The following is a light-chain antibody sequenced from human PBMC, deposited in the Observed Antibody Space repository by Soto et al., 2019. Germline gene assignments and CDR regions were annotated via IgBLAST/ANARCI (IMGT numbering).Light chain of an antibody. CDR2: DAS. Sequence: EIVLTQSPATLSLSPGGRATLSCRASQSVSSYLAWYQQKPGQAPRLLIYDASNRATDIPARFSGSGSGTDFTLIISSLEPEDFAVYYCQQRSNWPQITFGQGTRLEIK. V-gene: IGKV3-11*01. CDR3: QQRSNWPQIT. J-gene: IGKJ5*01. CDR1: QSVSSY.